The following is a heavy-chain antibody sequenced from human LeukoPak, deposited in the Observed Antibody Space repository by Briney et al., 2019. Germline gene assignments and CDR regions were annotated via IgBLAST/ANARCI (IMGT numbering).Heavy chain of an antibody. D-gene: IGHD3-10*01. Sequence: GGFMRLSCGASGFTFSSYWMSWVRQAPGKGLEWVANIKQDGSEKYYVDSVKGRFTISRDNAKNSLYLQMNSLRAEDTAVYYCARAGIWFGELSGMDVWGQGTTVTVSS. V-gene: IGHV3-7*03. J-gene: IGHJ6*02. CDR1: GFTFSSYW. CDR2: IKQDGSEK. CDR3: ARAGIWFGELSGMDV.